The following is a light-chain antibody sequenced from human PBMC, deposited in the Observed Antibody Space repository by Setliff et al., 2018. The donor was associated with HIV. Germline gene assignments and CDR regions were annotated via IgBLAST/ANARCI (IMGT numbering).Light chain of an antibody. CDR1: SSDVGGYNY. V-gene: IGLV2-14*01. CDR3: SSYTSSNTCV. J-gene: IGLJ1*01. CDR2: DVG. Sequence: QSALTQPASMSGSPGQSITISCTGSSSDVGGYNYVSWYQRHPGKAPKLMIYDVGKRPSGVSNRFSGSKSGNTASLTISGLQAEDEADYYCSSYTSSNTCVFGVGTKVTVL.